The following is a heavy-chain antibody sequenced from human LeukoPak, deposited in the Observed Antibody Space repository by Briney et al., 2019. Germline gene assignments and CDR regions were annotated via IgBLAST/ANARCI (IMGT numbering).Heavy chain of an antibody. J-gene: IGHJ4*02. V-gene: IGHV3-30*02. Sequence: PGESLRLSCGASGFVFSNYDMHWVRQAPGKGLEWVAYIQYNGNNKYYVDSVRGRFTISRDNSKNTLYLQMNSLRTEDTAVYYCALEPSKYGSAFDSWGQRTLLTVSS. CDR3: ALEPSKYGSAFDS. D-gene: IGHD5-24*01. CDR2: IQYNGNNK. CDR1: GFVFSNYD.